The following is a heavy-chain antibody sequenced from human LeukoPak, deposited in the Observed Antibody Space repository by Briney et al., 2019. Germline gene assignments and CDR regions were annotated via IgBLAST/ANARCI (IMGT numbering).Heavy chain of an antibody. V-gene: IGHV4-30-4*02. Sequence: PSETLSLTCTVSGGSISSGDYYWSWIRQPPGKGLEWIGYIYYSGSTYYNPSLKSRVTISVDTFKNQFSLKLTSVTAADTAVYYCARLNDCTNGVCFYYFDFWGQGTLVTVSS. J-gene: IGHJ4*02. D-gene: IGHD2-8*01. CDR2: IYYSGST. CDR1: GGSISSGDYY. CDR3: ARLNDCTNGVCFYYFDF.